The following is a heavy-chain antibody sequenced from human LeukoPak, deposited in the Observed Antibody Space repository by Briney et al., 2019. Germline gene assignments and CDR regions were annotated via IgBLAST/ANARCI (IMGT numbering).Heavy chain of an antibody. J-gene: IGHJ6*04. D-gene: IGHD2-21*01. CDR1: GFTFSSYE. CDR3: TKEIPQMDV. Sequence: PGGSLRLSCAASGFTFSSYEMNWVRQAPGQGLEWVAYISSTGNTVHYAGSVKGRFTISRDNAKNSLYLQMNRLRAEDTAVYYCTKEIPQMDVWGKGTTVSVSS. CDR2: ISSTGNTV. V-gene: IGHV3-48*03.